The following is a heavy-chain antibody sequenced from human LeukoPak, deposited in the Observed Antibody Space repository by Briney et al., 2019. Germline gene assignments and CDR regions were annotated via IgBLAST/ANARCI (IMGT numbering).Heavy chain of an antibody. V-gene: IGHV4-61*02. CDR3: ARARYCSSTSCYIGYYYYYMDV. J-gene: IGHJ6*03. D-gene: IGHD2-2*02. CDR1: GGSISSGSYY. CDR2: IYTSGST. Sequence: SQTLSLTCTVSGGSISSGSYYWSWIRQPAGKGLEWIGRIYTSGSTNYNPSLKSRVTISVDTPKNQFSLKLSSVTAADTAVYYCARARYCSSTSCYIGYYYYYMDVWGKGTTVTVSS.